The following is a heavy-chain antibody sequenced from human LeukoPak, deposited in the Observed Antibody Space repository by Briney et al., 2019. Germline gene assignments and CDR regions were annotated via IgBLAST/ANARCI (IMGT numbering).Heavy chain of an antibody. J-gene: IGHJ4*02. CDR3: ARDLYCGGDCYSWSFDY. D-gene: IGHD2-21*02. CDR2: IYSGGST. Sequence: GGSLRLSCAASGFTVSSNDMSWVRQAPGKGLESISVIYSGGSTDYADSVKGRFTISRDNAKNSLYLQMNSLRAEDTAVYYCARDLYCGGDCYSWSFDYWGQGTLVTVSS. V-gene: IGHV3-53*01. CDR1: GFTVSSND.